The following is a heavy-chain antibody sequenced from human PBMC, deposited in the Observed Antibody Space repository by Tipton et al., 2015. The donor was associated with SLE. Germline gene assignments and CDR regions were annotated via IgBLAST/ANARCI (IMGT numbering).Heavy chain of an antibody. CDR2: IYYSGST. J-gene: IGHJ3*02. CDR1: GGSISSYY. Sequence: LSLTCTVSGGSISSYYWSWIRQPPGKGLEWIGYIYYSGSTNYNPSLKSRVTISVDTSKNQFSLKLSSVTAADTAVYYCAREEENDFWSGGDAFDIWGQGTMVTVSS. V-gene: IGHV4-59*12. CDR3: AREEENDFWSGGDAFDI. D-gene: IGHD3-3*01.